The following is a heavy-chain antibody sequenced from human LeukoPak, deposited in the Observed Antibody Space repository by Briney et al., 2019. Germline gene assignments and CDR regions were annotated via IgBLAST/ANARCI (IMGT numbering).Heavy chain of an antibody. CDR1: GGSFSGFY. V-gene: IGHV4-34*01. D-gene: IGHD6-19*01. CDR2: INRSGST. Sequence: SKTLSLTCAVYGGSFSGFYWTWIRQPPGRGLEWIGEINRSGSTSYNPSLKSRVTISVDASKNFSSLKLSSVTAADTAVYFCARPNSGWYFDYWGQGTLVAVSS. J-gene: IGHJ4*02. CDR3: ARPNSGWYFDY.